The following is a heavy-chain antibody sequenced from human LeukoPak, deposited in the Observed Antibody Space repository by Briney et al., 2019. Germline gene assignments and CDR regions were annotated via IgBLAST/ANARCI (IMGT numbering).Heavy chain of an antibody. J-gene: IGHJ6*03. V-gene: IGHV1-8*01. D-gene: IGHD4-11*01. CDR3: ARGGYSKGKQTVRSNYYYYMDP. CDR1: GYTFTSYD. CDR2: MNPNSGNT. Sequence: ASVKDSLTASGYTFTSYDINRVRQATGQGLEWMGWMNPNSGNTGYVQKFQGRVTMTRNTSISTAYMELSSLRSEDTAVYYCARGGYSKGKQTVRSNYYYYMDPWPKGTTVTVSS.